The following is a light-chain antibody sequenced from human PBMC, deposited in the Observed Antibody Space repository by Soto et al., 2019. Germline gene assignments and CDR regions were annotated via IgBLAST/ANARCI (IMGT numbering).Light chain of an antibody. CDR3: SSYTGSSTLL. CDR2: EVS. CDR1: SRDVGGYNY. V-gene: IGLV2-14*01. Sequence: QSVLTQPASVSGSPGQSIIISCTGTSRDVGGYNYVSWYHQHPGKAPKLMIYEVSNRPSGVSNRFSGSKSGKTASLTISGLQAEDEGDYYCSSYTGSSTLLFGGGTKVTVL. J-gene: IGLJ2*01.